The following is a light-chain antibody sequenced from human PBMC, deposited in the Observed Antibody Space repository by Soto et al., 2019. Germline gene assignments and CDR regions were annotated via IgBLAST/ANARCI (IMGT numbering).Light chain of an antibody. V-gene: IGLV2-14*01. J-gene: IGLJ2*01. CDR3: SSYTSSSTLV. CDR1: SSDVGGYNY. CDR2: DVT. Sequence: QSALTQPASVSGSPGQSITISCTGTSSDVGGYNYVSWYQQHPGIAPTLLIYDVTNRPSGVSNRFSGSKSGNTASLTISGLQAEDEADYYCSSYTSSSTLVFGGGTKLTVL.